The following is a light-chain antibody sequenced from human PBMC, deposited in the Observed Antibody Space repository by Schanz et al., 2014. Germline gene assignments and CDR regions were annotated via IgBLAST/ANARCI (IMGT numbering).Light chain of an antibody. J-gene: IGKJ1*01. CDR1: QSVSSSY. Sequence: EIVLTQSPGTLSLSPGERATLSCRASQSVSSSYLAWYQQKPGQAPRLLISGASSRATGIPDRFSGSGSGTDFTLTISRLEPEDFAVYYCQHYGSFTWTFGQGTKVEVK. V-gene: IGKV3-20*01. CDR3: QHYGSFTWT. CDR2: GAS.